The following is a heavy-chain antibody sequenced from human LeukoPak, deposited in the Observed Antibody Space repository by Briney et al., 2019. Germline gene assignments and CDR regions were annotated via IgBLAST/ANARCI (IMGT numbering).Heavy chain of an antibody. Sequence: ASVKVSCKASGFTFTSSAVQWVRQARGQRLEWIGWIVVGSGNTNYAQKFQERVTMTTDTSTSTAYMELRSLRSDDTAVYYCARAGGSMYYYDSSGYSHFDYWGQGTLVTVSS. CDR1: GFTFTSSA. CDR3: ARAGGSMYYYDSSGYSHFDY. D-gene: IGHD3-22*01. CDR2: IVVGSGNT. J-gene: IGHJ4*02. V-gene: IGHV1-58*01.